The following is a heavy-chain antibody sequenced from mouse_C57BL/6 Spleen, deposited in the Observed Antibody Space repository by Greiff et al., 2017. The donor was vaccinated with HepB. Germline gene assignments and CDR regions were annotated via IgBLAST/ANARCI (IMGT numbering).Heavy chain of an antibody. CDR2: IYPSDSYT. J-gene: IGHJ3*01. V-gene: IGHV1-59*01. D-gene: IGHD2-5*01. CDR1: GYTFTSYW. Sequence: QVQLQQPGAELVRPGTSVKLSCKASGYTFTSYWMHWVKQRPGQGLEWIGVIYPSDSYTNYNQKFKGKATLTVDTSSSTAYMQLSSLTSEDSAVYYCAREELDYSNPFAYWGQGTLVTVSA. CDR3: AREELDYSNPFAY.